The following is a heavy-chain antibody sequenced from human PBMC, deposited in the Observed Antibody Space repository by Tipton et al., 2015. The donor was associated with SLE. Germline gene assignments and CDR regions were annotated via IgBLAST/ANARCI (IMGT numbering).Heavy chain of an antibody. V-gene: IGHV4-61*09. J-gene: IGHJ3*02. Sequence: TLSLTCSVSGASMNSGSYSWPWIRQPAGKALQWLGHIASSGNTHYNPSLRSRVSLSVDVSRNQFSLNLNYVTAADTAVYYCAREGERFLERGGAFDIWGQGTVVTVSS. D-gene: IGHD3-3*01. CDR2: IASSGNT. CDR3: AREGERFLERGGAFDI. CDR1: GASMNSGSYS.